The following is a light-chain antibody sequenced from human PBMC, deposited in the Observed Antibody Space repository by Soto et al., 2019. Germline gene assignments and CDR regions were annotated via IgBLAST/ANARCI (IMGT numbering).Light chain of an antibody. CDR2: DAS. CDR1: QSVSSY. CDR3: QQYNTWPLT. Sequence: IVLTQSPATLALAPGEKATLSRRASQSVSSYLAWYQQKPGQAPRLLIYDASNRATGIPARFSGSGSGTDFTLTISSLQSEDFAVYYCQQYNTWPLTFGGGTKVDIK. V-gene: IGKV3-11*01. J-gene: IGKJ4*01.